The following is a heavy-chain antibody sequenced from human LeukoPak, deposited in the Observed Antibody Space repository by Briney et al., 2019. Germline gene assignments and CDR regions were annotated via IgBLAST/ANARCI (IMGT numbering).Heavy chain of an antibody. V-gene: IGHV3-21*04. D-gene: IGHD3-10*01. CDR3: ARAKPKNMVRGLIMRRESRYYFDY. CDR1: EFTFSTYS. J-gene: IGHJ4*02. Sequence: GGSLRLSCAASEFTFSTYSMNWVRQAPGKGLEWVSSISSGSTYIYYADSVKGRFTISRDNSKSTLYIQMNSLRAEDTAVYYCARAKPKNMVRGLIMRRESRYYFDYWGQGTLVTVSS. CDR2: ISSGSTYI.